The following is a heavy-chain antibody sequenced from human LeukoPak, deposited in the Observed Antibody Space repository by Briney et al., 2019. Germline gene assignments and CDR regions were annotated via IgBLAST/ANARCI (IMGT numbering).Heavy chain of an antibody. CDR3: ARALFGNDRVSFTEFDF. V-gene: IGHV1-69*05. Sequence: SVKVSCKASGGTFSSCAISWVRQAPGQGLEWMGGIIPIFGTANYAQKFQGRVTITTDESTSTAYMELSSLTSDDTAVYYCARALFGNDRVSFTEFDFWGQGTLVTVSS. D-gene: IGHD1-1*01. CDR1: GGTFSSCA. CDR2: IIPIFGTA. J-gene: IGHJ4*02.